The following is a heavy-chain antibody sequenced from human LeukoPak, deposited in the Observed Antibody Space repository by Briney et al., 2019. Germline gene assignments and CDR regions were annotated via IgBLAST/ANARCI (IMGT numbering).Heavy chain of an antibody. CDR1: GGTFSSYA. J-gene: IGHJ5*02. D-gene: IGHD6-13*01. CDR2: IIPIFGTA. Sequence: ASVKVSCTASGGTFSSYAISWVRQAPGQGLEWMGGIIPIFGTANYAQKFQGRVTITADESTSTAYMELSSLRAEDTAVYYCAKWAAAGPDWFDPWGQGTLVTVSS. V-gene: IGHV1-69*13. CDR3: AKWAAAGPDWFDP.